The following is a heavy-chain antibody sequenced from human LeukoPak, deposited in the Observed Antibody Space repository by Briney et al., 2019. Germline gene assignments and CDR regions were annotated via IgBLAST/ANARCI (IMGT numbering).Heavy chain of an antibody. CDR2: IYGSGST. J-gene: IGHJ5*02. CDR3: AREGTSGTHLNWFDP. CDR1: GGSISSYY. V-gene: IGHV4-59*01. D-gene: IGHD1-1*01. Sequence: SETLSLTCTVSGGSISSYYWSWIRQPPGKGLEWIGHIYGSGSTNYNPSLKSRVTLSVDTSKNQFSLKLSSVTAADTAAYYCAREGTSGTHLNWFDPWGQGTPVTVSS.